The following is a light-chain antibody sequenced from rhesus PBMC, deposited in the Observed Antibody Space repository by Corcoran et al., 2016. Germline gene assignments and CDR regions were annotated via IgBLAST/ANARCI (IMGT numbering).Light chain of an antibody. V-gene: IGKV1-74*01. CDR3: ESDYGTPPYS. CDR1: ENAINY. Sequence: DIQMTQSPSSLPASVGDRVTTTCRASENAINYSNWYQQKPGKAPKLLIYKASTLQSGVPSRFSGSGSGADDTVAISSLRPEDVATYYSESDYGTPPYSFGQGTKVEIK. CDR2: KAS. J-gene: IGKJ2*01.